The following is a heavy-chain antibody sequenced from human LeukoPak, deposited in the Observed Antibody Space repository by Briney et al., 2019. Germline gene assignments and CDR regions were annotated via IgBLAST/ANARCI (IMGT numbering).Heavy chain of an antibody. CDR2: VRRQTEGATT. D-gene: IGHD2-21*02. CDR1: GFTFSESW. J-gene: IGHJ4*02. V-gene: IGHV3-15*01. CDR3: TTRVVTTNDF. Sequence: GGSLRLSCAASGFTFSESWMNWVRQAPGKGLEWVGRVRRQTEGATTDYPAPVKGRFTIPRDDSKNTVYLQMNFLKTEDTAVYYCTTRVVTTNDFWGQGTLVTVSS.